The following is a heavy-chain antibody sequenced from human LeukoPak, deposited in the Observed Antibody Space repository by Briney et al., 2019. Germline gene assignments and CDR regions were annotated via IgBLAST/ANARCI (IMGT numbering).Heavy chain of an antibody. CDR1: GGSISSGGHS. D-gene: IGHD6-19*01. CDR3: ARDFDSGWDTGSGY. Sequence: PSQTLSLTCTVSGGSISSGGHSWSWIRQHPAKGLEWIGYIYFSGSAYYNPSLESRVTISKDTSKNQFSLKLTSVTAADTAVYYCARDFDSGWDTGSGYWGQGTLVTVSS. J-gene: IGHJ4*02. V-gene: IGHV4-31*03. CDR2: IYFSGSA.